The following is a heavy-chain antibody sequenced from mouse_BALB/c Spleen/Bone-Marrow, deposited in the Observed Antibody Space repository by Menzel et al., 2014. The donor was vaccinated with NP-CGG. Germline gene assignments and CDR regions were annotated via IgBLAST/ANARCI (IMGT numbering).Heavy chain of an antibody. CDR1: GYTFTSYW. J-gene: IGHJ2*01. CDR2: INPSNGRT. D-gene: IGHD1-1*01. Sequence: VKLVESGAELVKPGASVKLSCKASGYTFTSYWMHWVKQRPGQGLEWIGEINPSNGRTNYNEKFKSKATRTVDKSSSTAYMQLSSLTSEDSAVYYCARRTTTVVATDYWGQGTTLTVSS. V-gene: IGHV1S81*02. CDR3: ARRTTTVVATDY.